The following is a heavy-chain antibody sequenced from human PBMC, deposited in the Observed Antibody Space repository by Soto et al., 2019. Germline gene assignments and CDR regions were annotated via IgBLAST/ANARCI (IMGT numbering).Heavy chain of an antibody. CDR1: GYTFTTYG. J-gene: IGHJ6*02. D-gene: IGHD6-19*01. CDR3: AREGSAPYYYYGMDV. V-gene: IGHV1-18*01. CDR2: INGYNGNT. Sequence: ASVKVSCKASGYTFTTYGIRWVRQAPGQGLEWMGWINGYNGNTDYPQKLQGRVTMTTDTSTSTAYMELRSLRSDDTAVYYCAREGSAPYYYYGMDVWGQGTTVTVSS.